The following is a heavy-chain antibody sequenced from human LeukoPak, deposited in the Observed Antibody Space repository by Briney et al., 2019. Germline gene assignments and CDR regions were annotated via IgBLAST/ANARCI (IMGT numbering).Heavy chain of an antibody. D-gene: IGHD6-13*01. V-gene: IGHV4-59*01. CDR2: IYYSGST. Sequence: SETLSLTCTVSGGSISSYYWSWIRQPPGRGLEWIGYIYYSGSTNYNPSLKSRVTISVDTSKNQFSLKLSSVTAADTAVYYCARHSSSWYSAFDIWGQGTMVTVSS. CDR1: GGSISSYY. J-gene: IGHJ3*02. CDR3: ARHSSSWYSAFDI.